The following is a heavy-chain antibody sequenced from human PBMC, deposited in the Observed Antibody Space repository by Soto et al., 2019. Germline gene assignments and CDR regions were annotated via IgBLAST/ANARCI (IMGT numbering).Heavy chain of an antibody. V-gene: IGHV4-59*01. J-gene: IGHJ4*02. CDR3: ARGLLAYCGGDCALFDS. Sequence: PSETLSLTCTVSGGSISGYYWSWIRQPPGKGLEWIGYMYKTGSTVYNPSFKSRVTISVDTSKNQFSLKLSSVTAADTAVYYCARGLLAYCGGDCALFDSWGQGIMVTSPQ. CDR1: GGSISGYY. D-gene: IGHD2-21*02. CDR2: MYKTGST.